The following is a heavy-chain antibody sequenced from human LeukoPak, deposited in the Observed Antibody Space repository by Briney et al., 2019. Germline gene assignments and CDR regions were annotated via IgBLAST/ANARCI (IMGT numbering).Heavy chain of an antibody. CDR1: GGSISSGDYY. D-gene: IGHD3-22*01. V-gene: IGHV4-30-4*01. CDR3: ASSLPYYDSSGYTY. J-gene: IGHJ4*02. Sequence: PSETLSLTCTVSGGSISSGDYYWSWIRQPPGKGLEWIGYIYYSGSTYYNPSLKSRVTISVDTSKNQFSLKLSSVTAVDTAVYYCASSLPYYDSSGYTYWGQGTLVTVSS. CDR2: IYYSGST.